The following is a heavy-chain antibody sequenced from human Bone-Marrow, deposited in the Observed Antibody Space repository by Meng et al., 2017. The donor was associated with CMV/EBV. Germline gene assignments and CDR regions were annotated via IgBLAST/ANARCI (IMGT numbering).Heavy chain of an antibody. CDR3: ARRHCGGNCFTYAMDV. D-gene: IGHD2-21*01. J-gene: IGHJ6*02. V-gene: IGHV3-30*04. Sequence: GGSLRLSCAASGFAFSSYAMHWVRQAPGKGLEWVTVISYDGSNKYYADSVEGRFTISRDNSKNTLYPQMNSLRAEDTAVYYCARRHCGGNCFTYAMDVWGQGTTVTVSS. CDR1: GFAFSSYA. CDR2: ISYDGSNK.